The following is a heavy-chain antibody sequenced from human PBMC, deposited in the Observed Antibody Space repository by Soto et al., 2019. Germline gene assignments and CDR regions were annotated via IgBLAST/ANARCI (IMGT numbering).Heavy chain of an antibody. D-gene: IGHD3-22*01. CDR2: INHSGST. J-gene: IGHJ5*02. V-gene: IGHV4-34*01. CDR3: ARAETDYYDSSGYRWLDP. CDR1: GGSFSGYY. Sequence: SETLSLTCAVYGGSFSGYYWSWIRQPPGKGLEWIGEINHSGSTNYNPSLKSRVTISVDTSKNQFSLKLSSVTAADTAVYYCARAETDYYDSSGYRWLDPWGQGTLVTVSS.